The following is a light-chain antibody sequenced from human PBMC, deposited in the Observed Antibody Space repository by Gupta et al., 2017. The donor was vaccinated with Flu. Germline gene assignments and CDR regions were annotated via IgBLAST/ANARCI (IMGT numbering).Light chain of an antibody. Sequence: VSVALGQAAEITCGGDNIESKIVHWYQQRPGQAPVLVIYRDTNRPSGIPERFSGSNSGNTATLTISRAQAGDEADYFCQVWVSGTRVFGGGTRLTVL. CDR1: NIESKI. J-gene: IGLJ3*02. CDR2: RDT. V-gene: IGLV3-9*01. CDR3: QVWVSGTRV.